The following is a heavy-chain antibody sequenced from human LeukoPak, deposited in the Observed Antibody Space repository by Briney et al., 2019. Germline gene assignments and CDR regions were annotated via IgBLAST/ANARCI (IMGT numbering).Heavy chain of an antibody. Sequence: SETLSLTCTVSGGSISSYYWSWIRQPPGKGLEWIGEINHSGSTNYNPSLKSRVTIPVNTSKNQFSLKRSSVSAADTAVYCCSRRGKFDPWGRGT. CDR3: SRRGKFDP. CDR2: INHSGST. CDR1: GGSISSYY. J-gene: IGHJ5*02. V-gene: IGHV4-34*01.